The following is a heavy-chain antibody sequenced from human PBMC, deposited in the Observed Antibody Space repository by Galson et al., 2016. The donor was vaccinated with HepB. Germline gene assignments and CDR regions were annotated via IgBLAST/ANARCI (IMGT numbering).Heavy chain of an antibody. V-gene: IGHV3-73*01. D-gene: IGHD1-1*01. CDR2: IKSKAHNYAT. CDR1: GFTFSGSM. CDR3: AREGTSATYFDY. Sequence: SLRLSCAASGFTFSGSMMHWVRQASGKGLEWVGRIKSKAHNYATAYPASVQGRFTISREDSKNTAYLQMNSLKTEDTAVYYCAREGTSATYFDYWGQGTLVTVSS. J-gene: IGHJ4*02.